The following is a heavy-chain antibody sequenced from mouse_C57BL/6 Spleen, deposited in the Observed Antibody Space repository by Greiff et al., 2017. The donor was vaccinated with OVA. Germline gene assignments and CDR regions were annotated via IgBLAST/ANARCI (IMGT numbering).Heavy chain of an antibody. CDR3: ARGPYDYEFAY. CDR1: GYSITSGYY. J-gene: IGHJ3*01. V-gene: IGHV3-6*01. D-gene: IGHD2-4*01. Sequence: EVQLQESGPGLVKPSQSLSLTCSVTGYSITSGYYWNWIRQFPGNKLEWMGYISYDGSNNYNPSLKNRISITRDTSKNQFFLKLNSVTTEDTATYYCARGPYDYEFAYWGQGTLVTVSA. CDR2: ISYDGSN.